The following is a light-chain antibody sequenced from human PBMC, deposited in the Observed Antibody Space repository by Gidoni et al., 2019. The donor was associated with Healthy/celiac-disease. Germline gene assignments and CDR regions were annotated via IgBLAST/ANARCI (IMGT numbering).Light chain of an antibody. CDR1: SSGVGSYNL. J-gene: IGLJ2*01. CDR2: EVS. V-gene: IGLV2-23*02. Sequence: QSALPQPASVSGSPGQSITISCTGTSSGVGSYNLVSWYQQHPGKAPKLMIYEVSKRPSGVSNRFSGSKSGNTASLTISGLQAEDEADYYCCSYAGSSTLVFGGGTKLTVL. CDR3: CSYAGSSTLV.